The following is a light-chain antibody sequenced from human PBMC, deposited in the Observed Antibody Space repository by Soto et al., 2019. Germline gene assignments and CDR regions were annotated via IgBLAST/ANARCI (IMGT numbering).Light chain of an antibody. CDR3: SSYTNINTRACV. J-gene: IGLJ1*01. V-gene: IGLV2-14*01. CDR1: SSDIGSYNR. Sequence: QSVLTQPASVSGSPGQSITISCTGTSSDIGSYNRVSRYQQHPGKAPKLIIYEVTDRPSGVSNRFSGSKSGNTASLTISGLQAEDEAEYYCSSYTNINTRACVFGTGTKVTVL. CDR2: EVT.